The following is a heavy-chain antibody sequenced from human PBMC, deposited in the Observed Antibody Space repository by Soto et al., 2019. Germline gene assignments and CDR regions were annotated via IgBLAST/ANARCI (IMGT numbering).Heavy chain of an antibody. D-gene: IGHD2-15*01. V-gene: IGHV4-59*08. Sequence: SETLSLTCTVSGGSISSYYWSWIRQPPGKGLEWIGYIYYSGSTNYNPSLKSRVTISVDTSKNQFSLKLSSVTAADTAVYYCARNGRRGYCSGGSCNTYYYMDVWGKGPTVTVSS. CDR2: IYYSGST. CDR3: ARNGRRGYCSGGSCNTYYYMDV. J-gene: IGHJ6*03. CDR1: GGSISSYY.